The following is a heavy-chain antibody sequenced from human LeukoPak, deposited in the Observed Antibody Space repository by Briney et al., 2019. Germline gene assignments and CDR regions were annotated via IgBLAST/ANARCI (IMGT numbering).Heavy chain of an antibody. Sequence: SETLSLTCTVSGGSISSGDYYWSWIRQPPGTGLEWIGYIYYSGSTYYNPSLKSRVTISVDTSKNQFSLKLSSVTAADTAVYYCARGYYGSGSYYVLDPWGQGTLVTVSS. CDR3: ARGYYGSGSYYVLDP. CDR1: GGSISSGDYY. V-gene: IGHV4-30-4*01. J-gene: IGHJ5*02. CDR2: IYYSGST. D-gene: IGHD3-10*01.